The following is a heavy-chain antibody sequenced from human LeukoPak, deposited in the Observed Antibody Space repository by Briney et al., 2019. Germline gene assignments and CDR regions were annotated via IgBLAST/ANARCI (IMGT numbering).Heavy chain of an antibody. CDR1: GGTVSSYA. J-gene: IGHJ3*02. V-gene: IGHV1-69*13. CDR3: APDGDTADAFDI. CDR2: IIPIFGTA. D-gene: IGHD5-18*01. Sequence: ASVKVSCKASGGTVSSYAISLVRQAPGQGLEWMGGIIPIFGTANYAQKFQGRVTITPDESTSTAHMELTSPRSEHPAAYYCAPDGDTADAFDIWGQGTMVTVSS.